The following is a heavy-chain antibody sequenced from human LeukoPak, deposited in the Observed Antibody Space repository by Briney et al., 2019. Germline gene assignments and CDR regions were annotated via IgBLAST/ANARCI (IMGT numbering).Heavy chain of an antibody. D-gene: IGHD2-15*01. CDR2: MSSSDDGR. J-gene: IGHJ4*02. CDR3: AKAPVTSCRGAFCYPFDY. V-gene: IGHV3-23*01. CDR1: GFTFSNYA. Sequence: GGSLRLSCAASGFTFSNYAMSWVRQAPGKGLEWVSAMSSSDDGRYYAASVRGRFTISRDTSRSTLYLQMNSLRAEDAAVYYCAKAPVTSCRGAFCYPFDYWGQGTLVTVSS.